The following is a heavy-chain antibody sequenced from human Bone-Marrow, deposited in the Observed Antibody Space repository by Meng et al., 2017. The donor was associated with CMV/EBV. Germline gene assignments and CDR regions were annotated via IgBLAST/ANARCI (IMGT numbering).Heavy chain of an antibody. J-gene: IGHJ4*02. Sequence: SETLSLTCTVSGGSISSSSYYWGWIRQPPGKGLEWIGSIYYSGSTYYNPSLKSRVTISVDTSKNQFSLKLSSVTAADTAVYYCAREKYQLPFYYFDYWGQGTLVTVSS. CDR1: GGSISSSSYY. CDR2: IYYSGST. V-gene: IGHV4-39*07. CDR3: AREKYQLPFYYFDY. D-gene: IGHD2-2*01.